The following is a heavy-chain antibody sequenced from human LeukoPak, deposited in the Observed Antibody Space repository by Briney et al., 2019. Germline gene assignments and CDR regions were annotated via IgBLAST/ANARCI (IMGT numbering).Heavy chain of an antibody. Sequence: GASVKVSCKASGYTFTSYYMHWVRQAPGQGLEWMGIINPSGGSTSYAKKFQGRVTMTRDTSTSTVYMELSSLRSEDTAVYYCARDLIYGSSGSSPLGDYWGQGTLVTVSS. CDR2: INPSGGST. J-gene: IGHJ4*02. D-gene: IGHD3-22*01. V-gene: IGHV1-46*01. CDR1: GYTFTSYY. CDR3: ARDLIYGSSGSSPLGDY.